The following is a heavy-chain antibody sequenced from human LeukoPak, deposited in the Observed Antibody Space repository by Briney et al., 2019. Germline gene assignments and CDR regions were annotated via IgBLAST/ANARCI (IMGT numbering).Heavy chain of an antibody. CDR3: ARHDYGDQGMDY. CDR2: ISSSSAI. Sequence: PGGSLRLSCAASGFTFSSYSMNWVRQAPGKGLEWVSYISSSSAIYYADSVKGRFTISRDNAKNSLYLQMNSLRAEDTAVYYCARHDYGDQGMDYWGQGTLVTVSS. CDR1: GFTFSSYS. V-gene: IGHV3-48*04. J-gene: IGHJ4*02. D-gene: IGHD4-17*01.